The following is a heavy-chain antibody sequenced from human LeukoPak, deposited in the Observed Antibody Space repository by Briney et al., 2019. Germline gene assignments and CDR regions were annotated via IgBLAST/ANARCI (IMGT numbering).Heavy chain of an antibody. Sequence: GGSLRLSCAASGFTFSSYGMHWVRQAPGKGLEWVAVISYDGSNKYYADSVKGRFTISRDNSKNTLYLQMNSLRAEDTAVYYCAKSGGGNSLSFDYWGQGTLVTVSS. D-gene: IGHD4-23*01. CDR3: AKSGGGNSLSFDY. CDR2: ISYDGSNK. CDR1: GFTFSSYG. V-gene: IGHV3-30*18. J-gene: IGHJ4*02.